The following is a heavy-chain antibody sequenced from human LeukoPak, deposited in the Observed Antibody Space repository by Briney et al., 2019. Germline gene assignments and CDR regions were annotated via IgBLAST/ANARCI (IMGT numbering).Heavy chain of an antibody. CDR3: ARGPSITIFGVVIISFDY. Sequence: GASVKVSCKASGYTFTGYYMHWVRQAPGQGLEWMGWINPNSGGTNYAQKFQGRVTMTRDTSISTAYMELSRLRSDDTAVYYCARGPSITIFGVVIISFDYWGQGTLVTVSS. D-gene: IGHD3-3*01. V-gene: IGHV1-2*02. CDR2: INPNSGGT. CDR1: GYTFTGYY. J-gene: IGHJ4*02.